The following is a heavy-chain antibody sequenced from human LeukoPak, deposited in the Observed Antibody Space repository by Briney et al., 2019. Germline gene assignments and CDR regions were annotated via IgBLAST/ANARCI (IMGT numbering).Heavy chain of an antibody. CDR2: ISGSGGST. D-gene: IGHD6-13*01. J-gene: IGHJ4*02. CDR1: EFTFSSYA. V-gene: IGHV3-23*01. Sequence: GGSLRLSCAASEFTFSSYAMSWVRQAPGKGLEWVSAISGSGGSTYYADSAKGRFTISRDNSKNTLYLQMNSLRAEDTAVYYCAKAVAAAGLGGFDYWGQGTLVTVSS. CDR3: AKAVAAAGLGGFDY.